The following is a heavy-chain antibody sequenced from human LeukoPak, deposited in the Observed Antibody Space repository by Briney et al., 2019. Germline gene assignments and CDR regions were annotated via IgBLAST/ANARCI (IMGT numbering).Heavy chain of an antibody. D-gene: IGHD2-2*01. J-gene: IGHJ5*02. Sequence: GGSLRLSCAASGFTFSSYWMHWVRQATGKGLVWVSRIDSDGSSTSYADSVKGRFTISRDNAKKTLYLQMSSLRAEDTAVYYCASEPLPYCTGTSCPGPWGQGTLVTVSS. V-gene: IGHV3-74*01. CDR1: GFTFSSYW. CDR3: ASEPLPYCTGTSCPGP. CDR2: IDSDGSST.